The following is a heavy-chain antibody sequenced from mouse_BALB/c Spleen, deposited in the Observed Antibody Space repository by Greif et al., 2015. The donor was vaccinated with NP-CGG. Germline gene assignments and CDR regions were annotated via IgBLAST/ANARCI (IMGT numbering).Heavy chain of an antibody. CDR3: ARNSLYCYGSSLAY. CDR1: GFSLTSYG. D-gene: IGHD1-1*01. J-gene: IGHJ3*01. CDR2: IWSGGST. Sequence: VQLQQSGPGLVQPSQSLSITCTVSGFSLTSYGVHWVRQSPGKGLEWLGVIWSGGSTDYNAAFISRLSIIKDNSKSQVFFKMNSLQANDTAIYYCARNSLYCYGSSLAYWGQGTLVTVSA. V-gene: IGHV2-2*02.